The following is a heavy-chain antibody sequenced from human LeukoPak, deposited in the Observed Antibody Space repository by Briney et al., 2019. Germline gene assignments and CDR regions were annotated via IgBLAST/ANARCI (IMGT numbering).Heavy chain of an antibody. CDR3: ARDEVDYYDSSGYSPDY. Sequence: ASVKVSCKASGYTFTSYDINWVRQATGQGLEWMGWMNPNSGNTGYAQKFQGRVTMTRNTSISTAYMELSRLRSDDTAVYYCARDEVDYYDSSGYSPDYWGQGTLVTVSS. CDR1: GYTFTSYD. V-gene: IGHV1-8*01. CDR2: MNPNSGNT. J-gene: IGHJ4*02. D-gene: IGHD3-22*01.